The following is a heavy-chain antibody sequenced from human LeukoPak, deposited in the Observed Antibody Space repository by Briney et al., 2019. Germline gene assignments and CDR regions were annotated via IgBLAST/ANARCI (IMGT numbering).Heavy chain of an antibody. Sequence: SETLSLTCTVSGGSISSYYWSWIRQPPGKGLEWIGYIYYSGSTNYNPSLKSRVTISVDTSKNQFSLKLSSVTAADTAVYYCARDDDFWSGEFDYWGQGTLVTVSS. CDR2: IYYSGST. CDR1: GGSISSYY. J-gene: IGHJ4*02. V-gene: IGHV4-59*12. D-gene: IGHD3-3*01. CDR3: ARDDDFWSGEFDY.